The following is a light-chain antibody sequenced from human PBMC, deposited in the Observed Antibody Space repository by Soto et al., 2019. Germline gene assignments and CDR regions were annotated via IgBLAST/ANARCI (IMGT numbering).Light chain of an antibody. J-gene: IGKJ1*01. CDR3: QHHNSYSQT. CDR1: QSINNY. CDR2: GAS. V-gene: IGKV1-5*01. Sequence: DIQLTQSPPTLSAPVEERVTFTSRASQSINNYLAWYQQMPGKALKLLIYGASSLQSGVPSRFSGSGSGTEFTLTISSLQPDDFATYFCQHHNSYSQTFGQGTKVEIK.